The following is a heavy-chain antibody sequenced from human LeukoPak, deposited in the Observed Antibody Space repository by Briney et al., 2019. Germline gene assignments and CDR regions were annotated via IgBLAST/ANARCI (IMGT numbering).Heavy chain of an antibody. V-gene: IGHV4-4*07. CDR1: GGSISNYY. D-gene: IGHD2-15*01. CDR2: IYSSETT. Sequence: PSETLSLTCTVSGGSISNYYGSWIRQPAGKGLEWIGRIYSSETTDYNPSLQGRAAMSVDTSKNQFSLKLSSVTAADTAVYYCARTHCSGGNCNHFDYWGQGTLVTVSS. CDR3: ARTHCSGGNCNHFDY. J-gene: IGHJ4*02.